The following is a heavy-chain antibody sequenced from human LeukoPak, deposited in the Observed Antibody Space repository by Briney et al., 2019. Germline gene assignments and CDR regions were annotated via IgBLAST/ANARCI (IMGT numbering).Heavy chain of an antibody. Sequence: PSETLSLTCAVSGGSISSSNWWSWVRQPPGKGLEWIGEIYHSGSTNYNPSLKSRVTISVDKSKNQFSLKLGSVTAADTAVYYCARQRQWPYYFDYWGQGTLVTVSS. V-gene: IGHV4-4*02. CDR2: IYHSGST. D-gene: IGHD6-19*01. CDR1: GGSISSSNW. J-gene: IGHJ4*02. CDR3: ARQRQWPYYFDY.